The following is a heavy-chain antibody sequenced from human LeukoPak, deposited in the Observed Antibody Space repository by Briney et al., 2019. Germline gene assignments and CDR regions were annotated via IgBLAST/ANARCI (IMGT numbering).Heavy chain of an antibody. V-gene: IGHV4-30-4*08. CDR1: GGSISSSSYY. J-gene: IGHJ3*02. D-gene: IGHD6-6*01. Sequence: SETLSLTCTVSGGSISSSSYYWGWIRQPPGKGLEWIGDIYYSGSTYYNPSLKSRVTISVDTSKNQFSLKLSSVTAADTAVYYCARAATGGIAARPLDTFDIWGQGTMVTVSS. CDR3: ARAATGGIAARPLDTFDI. CDR2: IYYSGST.